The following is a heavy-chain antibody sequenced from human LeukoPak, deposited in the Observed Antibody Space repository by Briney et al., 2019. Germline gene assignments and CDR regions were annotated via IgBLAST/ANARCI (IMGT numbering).Heavy chain of an antibody. CDR1: GFTFSSYS. CDR3: ARDSVGLTYYYDSSGYSL. CDR2: ISSSSSTI. J-gene: IGHJ4*02. Sequence: GGSLRLSCAASGFTFSSYSMNWVRQAPGKGLEWVSYISSSSSTIYYADSVKGRFTISRDNAKNSLYLQMNSPRAEDTAVYYCARDSVGLTYYYDSSGYSLWGQGTLVTVSS. V-gene: IGHV3-48*04. D-gene: IGHD3-22*01.